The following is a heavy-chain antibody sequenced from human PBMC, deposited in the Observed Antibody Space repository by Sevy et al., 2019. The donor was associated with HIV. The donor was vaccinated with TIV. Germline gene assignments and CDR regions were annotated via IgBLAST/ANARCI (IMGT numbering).Heavy chain of an antibody. Sequence: GGSLRLSCAASGFTVSSNYMSWVRQAPGKGLEWVSVSYSGGTTYYADTVKGRFTISGDNSKNTLELQMNSLRAEDTAVYYCARDGGYSSGWYDYWGQGTLVTVSS. CDR3: ARDGGYSSGWYDY. V-gene: IGHV3-66*01. D-gene: IGHD6-19*01. J-gene: IGHJ4*02. CDR2: SYSGGTT. CDR1: GFTVSSNY.